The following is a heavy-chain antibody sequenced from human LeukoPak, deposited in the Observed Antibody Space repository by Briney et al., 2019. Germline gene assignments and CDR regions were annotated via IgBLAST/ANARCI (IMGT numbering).Heavy chain of an antibody. CDR3: ARLTMVQGPLLHPYYMDV. V-gene: IGHV4-34*01. J-gene: IGHJ6*03. CDR2: INHSGST. D-gene: IGHD3-10*01. Sequence: PSETLSPTCAVYGGSFSGYYWSWIRQPPGKGLEWIGEINHSGSTNYNPSLKSRVTISVDTSKNQFSLKLSSVTAADTAVYYCARLTMVQGPLLHPYYMDVWGKGTTVTVSS. CDR1: GGSFSGYY.